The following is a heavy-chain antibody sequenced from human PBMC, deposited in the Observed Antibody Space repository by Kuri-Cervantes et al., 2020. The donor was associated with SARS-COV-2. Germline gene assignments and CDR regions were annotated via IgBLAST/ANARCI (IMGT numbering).Heavy chain of an antibody. J-gene: IGHJ6*03. Sequence: GESLKISCAASGFSFSSYGMSWVRQAPGQGLEWVAAISYDGNNKYFADSVRGRFTVSRDNSKNTLYLEMDGLRPEDTAVYYCARDMTFDEYGDYFYYYMDVWGKGTTVTVSS. V-gene: IGHV3-30*03. D-gene: IGHD3-16*01. CDR2: ISYDGNNK. CDR1: GFSFSSYG. CDR3: ARDMTFDEYGDYFYYYMDV.